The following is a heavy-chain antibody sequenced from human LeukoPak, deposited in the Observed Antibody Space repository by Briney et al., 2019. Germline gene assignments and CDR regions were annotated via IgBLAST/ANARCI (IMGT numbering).Heavy chain of an antibody. Sequence: PSETLSLTCTVSGGSISSSSYYWGWIRQPPGKGLEWIGEIYHSGSTNYNPSLKSRVTISVDKSKNQFSLKLSSVTAADTAVYYCARGNNVVVTAIDAFDIWGQGTMVTVSS. D-gene: IGHD2-21*02. CDR1: GGSISSSSYY. CDR3: ARGNNVVVTAIDAFDI. CDR2: IYHSGST. V-gene: IGHV4-39*07. J-gene: IGHJ3*02.